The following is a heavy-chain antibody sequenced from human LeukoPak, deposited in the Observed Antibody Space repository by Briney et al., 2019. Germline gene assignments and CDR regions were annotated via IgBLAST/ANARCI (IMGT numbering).Heavy chain of an antibody. Sequence: GASVKVSCKVSGYTLTELSMHWVRQAPGKGLEWMGGFDPEDGETIYAQKFQGRVAITADKSTNTAHMELSSLRSEDTAVYYCTREGVYSPDPSSYHRDAFDIWGQGTVVTVSS. J-gene: IGHJ3*02. D-gene: IGHD3-16*02. CDR2: FDPEDGET. V-gene: IGHV1-24*01. CDR3: TREGVYSPDPSSYHRDAFDI. CDR1: GYTLTELS.